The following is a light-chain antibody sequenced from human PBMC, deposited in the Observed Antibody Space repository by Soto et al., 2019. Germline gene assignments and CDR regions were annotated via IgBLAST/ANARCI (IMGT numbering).Light chain of an antibody. CDR2: DVS. J-gene: IGLJ1*01. CDR3: TSYTSDRTYV. CDR1: STDVGRYNY. V-gene: IGLV2-14*01. Sequence: HSVLTQPPSVSGSPGQSITISCTGTSTDVGRYNYVSWYQQHPGKAPKLMVYDVSNRPSWVSNRFSGSKSGITASLTISGLQAEDEADYYCTSYTSDRTYVFGTGTKVTVL.